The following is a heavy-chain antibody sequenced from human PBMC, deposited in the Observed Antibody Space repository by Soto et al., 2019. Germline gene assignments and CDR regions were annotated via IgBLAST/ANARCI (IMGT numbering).Heavy chain of an antibody. CDR3: ANGKTRGWYYFDY. J-gene: IGHJ4*02. D-gene: IGHD6-19*01. CDR2: ISASGRDI. Sequence: EVQLLESGGDLVQPGVSLRLSCAASGFTFSNFAMSWVRQAPGRGLEWVSGISASGRDIHYADSVKDRFTVSRDNSKNTLYLQLTSLRAEDTAIYYCANGKTRGWYYFDYWGQGALVTVSS. V-gene: IGHV3-23*01. CDR1: GFTFSNFA.